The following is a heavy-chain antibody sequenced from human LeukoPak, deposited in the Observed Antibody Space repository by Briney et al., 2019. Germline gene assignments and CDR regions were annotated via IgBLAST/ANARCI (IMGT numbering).Heavy chain of an antibody. J-gene: IGHJ4*02. Sequence: SVKVSCKASGDTFSSYAISWVRQAPGQGLEWVGRIIPILGIANYAQKFQGRVTITADKSTNTAYMELSSLRSEDTAVYYCARDPRGRSGWFHFDYWGQGTLVTVSS. V-gene: IGHV1-69*04. D-gene: IGHD6-19*01. CDR2: IIPILGIA. CDR1: GDTFSSYA. CDR3: ARDPRGRSGWFHFDY.